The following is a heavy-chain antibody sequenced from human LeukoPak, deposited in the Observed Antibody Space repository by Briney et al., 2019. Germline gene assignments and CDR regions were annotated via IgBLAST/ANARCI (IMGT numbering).Heavy chain of an antibody. Sequence: QTGGSLRLSCAASGFTFSYYEMNWVRQAPGKGLEWVSYIGSSGTTIYYADSVKGRFTISRDNAKNSLYLQMNSLRAEDTGIYYCAKDLHYYVAMDVWGQGTAVTVSS. J-gene: IGHJ6*02. CDR1: GFTFSYYE. D-gene: IGHD3-10*02. CDR3: AKDLHYYVAMDV. CDR2: IGSSGTTI. V-gene: IGHV3-48*03.